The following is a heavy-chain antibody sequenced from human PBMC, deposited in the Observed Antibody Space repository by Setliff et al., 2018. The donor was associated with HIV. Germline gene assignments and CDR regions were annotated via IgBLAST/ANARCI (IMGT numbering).Heavy chain of an antibody. J-gene: IGHJ4*02. Sequence: SETLSLTCTVSGGSISTYYWSWIRQSPGKGLEWIGYIYYNGSTNYNPSLKSRVTISVDTSKNQFSLKVNSVTAADTGVYYSVRVGKYYGSGNYFWFDYWGQGTPVTVSS. D-gene: IGHD3-10*01. CDR2: IYYNGST. CDR3: VRVGKYYGSGNYFWFDY. CDR1: GGSISTYY. V-gene: IGHV4-59*01.